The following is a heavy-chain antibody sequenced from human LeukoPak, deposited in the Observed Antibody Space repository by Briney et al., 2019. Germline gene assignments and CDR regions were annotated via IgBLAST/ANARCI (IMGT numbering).Heavy chain of an antibody. J-gene: IGHJ4*02. Sequence: GGSLRLSCAASGFTFSSYAMSWVRQAPGKGLEWVSAISGSGGSTYYADSVKGRFTISRDNSKSTLYLQMNSLRAKDTAVYYCAKVSRRYDSSGYYSYWGQGTLVTVSS. CDR2: ISGSGGST. CDR3: AKVSRRYDSSGYYSY. V-gene: IGHV3-23*01. D-gene: IGHD3-22*01. CDR1: GFTFSSYA.